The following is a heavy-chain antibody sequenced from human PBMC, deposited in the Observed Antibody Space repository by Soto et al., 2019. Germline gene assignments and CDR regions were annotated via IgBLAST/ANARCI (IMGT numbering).Heavy chain of an antibody. Sequence: SETLSLTCTVSGGSISSGGYYWSWIRQHLGKGLEWIGYIYYSGSTYYNPSLKSRVTISVDTSKNQFSLKLSSVTAADTAVYYCARERVKLMTTVTMYYYYYMDVWGKGTTVTVSS. D-gene: IGHD4-17*01. V-gene: IGHV4-31*03. CDR1: GGSISSGGYY. J-gene: IGHJ6*03. CDR2: IYYSGST. CDR3: ARERVKLMTTVTMYYYYYMDV.